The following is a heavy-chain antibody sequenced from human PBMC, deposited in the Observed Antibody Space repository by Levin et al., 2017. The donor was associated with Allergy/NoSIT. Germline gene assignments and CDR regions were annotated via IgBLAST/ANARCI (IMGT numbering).Heavy chain of an antibody. D-gene: IGHD3-16*01. CDR3: ARRGDGVHVDY. Sequence: GESLKISCKASGYTFTSYAMNWVRQAPGQGLEWMGWINTNTGNPTYAQAFTGRFVFSLDTSVSTAYLQISSLKAEDTAVYYCARRGDGVHVDYWGQGTLVTVSS. V-gene: IGHV7-4-1*02. J-gene: IGHJ4*02. CDR1: GYTFTSYA. CDR2: INTNTGNP.